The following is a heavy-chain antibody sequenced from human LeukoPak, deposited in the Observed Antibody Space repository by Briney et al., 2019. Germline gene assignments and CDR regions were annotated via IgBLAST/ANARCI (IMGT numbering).Heavy chain of an antibody. V-gene: IGHV4-59*01. CDR3: ARGRWRIDY. D-gene: IGHD4-23*01. CDR1: GGSISSYY. CDR2: IYYSGST. Sequence: SETLSLTCTVSGGSISSYYWSWIRQPPGKGLEWIGYIYYSGSTNYNPSLKSRVAISVDTSKNQFSLKLSSVTAADTAVYYCARGRWRIDYWGQGTLVTVSS. J-gene: IGHJ4*02.